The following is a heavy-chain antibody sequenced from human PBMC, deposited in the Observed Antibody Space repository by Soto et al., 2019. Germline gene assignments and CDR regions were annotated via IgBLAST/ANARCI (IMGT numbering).Heavy chain of an antibody. D-gene: IGHD3-22*01. CDR2: IIPFFGTP. Sequence: SVKVSCKLSGATFSSYAMSWVRQAPGQGLEWIGGIIPFFGTPNYAQKFQGRVTITADTSTATSYMELSSLRSDDTAVYYCARDKGAYYSNLVYWGQGTLVTVSS. J-gene: IGHJ4*02. CDR3: ARDKGAYYSNLVY. CDR1: GATFSSYA. V-gene: IGHV1-69*06.